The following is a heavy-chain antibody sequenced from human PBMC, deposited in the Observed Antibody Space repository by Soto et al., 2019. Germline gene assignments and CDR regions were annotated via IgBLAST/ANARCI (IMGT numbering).Heavy chain of an antibody. CDR1: GYTFTSYY. D-gene: IGHD5-18*01. J-gene: IGHJ4*02. CDR3: ARGSVVEDTAMVTPFFDY. Sequence: ASVKVSCKASGYTFTSYYMHWVRQAPGQGLEWMRIINPSGGSTSYAQKFQGRVTMTRDTSTSTVYMELSSRRSEDTAVYYCARGSVVEDTAMVTPFFDYWGQGTLVTVSS. V-gene: IGHV1-46*01. CDR2: INPSGGST.